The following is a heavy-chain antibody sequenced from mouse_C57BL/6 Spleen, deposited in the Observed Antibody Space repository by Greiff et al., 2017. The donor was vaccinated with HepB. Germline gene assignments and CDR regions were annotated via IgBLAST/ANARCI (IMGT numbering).Heavy chain of an antibody. CDR2: IDPSDSYT. V-gene: IGHV1-69*01. D-gene: IGHD1-1*01. CDR3: AAVVAKYYAMDY. J-gene: IGHJ4*01. CDR1: GYTFPSYW. Sequence: QVQLQQPGAELVMPGASVKLSCKASGYTFPSYWMHWVKQRPGQGLEWIGEIDPSDSYTNYNQKFKGKSTLTVDKSSSTAYMQLSSLTSEDSAVYYCAAVVAKYYAMDYWGQGTSVTVSS.